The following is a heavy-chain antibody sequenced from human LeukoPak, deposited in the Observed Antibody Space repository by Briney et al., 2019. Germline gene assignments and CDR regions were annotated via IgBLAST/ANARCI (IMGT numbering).Heavy chain of an antibody. Sequence: EPGGSLRLSCAASGFTFSSYEMNWVRQAPGKGLEWVSYMSSIGSAIYYADSVKGRFTISRDNAKNSLYLQMNSLRAEDTAVYYCARDQGYGYNRQAGHYYYYYGMDVWGQGTTVTVS. CDR3: ARDQGYGYNRQAGHYYYYYGMDV. J-gene: IGHJ6*02. CDR1: GFTFSSYE. D-gene: IGHD5-24*01. CDR2: MSSIGSAI. V-gene: IGHV3-48*03.